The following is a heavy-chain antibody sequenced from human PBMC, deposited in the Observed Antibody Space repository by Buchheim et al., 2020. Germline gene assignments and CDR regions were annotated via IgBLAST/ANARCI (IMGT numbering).Heavy chain of an antibody. CDR3: AKSPVGGWYVDH. Sequence: VQLLESGGGLVQPEGSLRLSCAASGFSFNDYGMRWVRQAPGKGLEWVSAISASGDVTFDADSVMGRFTVSRDNSRSVLYLQMNRLQAEDTAVYYCAKSPVGGWYVDHWGQGT. V-gene: IGHV3-23*01. CDR1: GFSFNDYG. CDR2: ISASGDVT. J-gene: IGHJ4*02. D-gene: IGHD6-19*01.